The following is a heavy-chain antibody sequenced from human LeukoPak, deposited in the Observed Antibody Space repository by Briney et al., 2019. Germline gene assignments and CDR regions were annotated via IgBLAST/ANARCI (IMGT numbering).Heavy chain of an antibody. Sequence: GRSLRLSCAASGFTFSSYGMHWVRQAPGKGLEWVAVISYDGSNKYYADSVKRRFTISRDNSKNTLYLQMDSLRAEDTAVYYCAKFYAVVTPVDYWGQGTLVTVSS. CDR1: GFTFSSYG. CDR2: ISYDGSNK. CDR3: AKFYAVVTPVDY. D-gene: IGHD4-23*01. J-gene: IGHJ4*02. V-gene: IGHV3-30*18.